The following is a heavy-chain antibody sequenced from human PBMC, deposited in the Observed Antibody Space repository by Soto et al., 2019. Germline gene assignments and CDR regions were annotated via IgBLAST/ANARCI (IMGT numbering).Heavy chain of an antibody. J-gene: IGHJ6*02. CDR3: ARGGTMVRGVILSFQNYYYYYVMDV. CDR2: MNPNSGNT. D-gene: IGHD3-10*01. V-gene: IGHV1-8*01. CDR1: GYTFTSYD. Sequence: RASVKVSCKASGYTFTSYDINWVRQATGQGLEWMGWMNPNSGNTGYAQKFQGRVTMTRNTSISTAYMELSSLRSEDTAVYYCARGGTMVRGVILSFQNYYYYYVMDVWGQGTTVTVSS.